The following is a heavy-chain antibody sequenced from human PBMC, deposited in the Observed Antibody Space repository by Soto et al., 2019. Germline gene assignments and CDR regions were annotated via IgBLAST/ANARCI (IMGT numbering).Heavy chain of an antibody. J-gene: IGHJ6*02. CDR3: ARSPAAGPPPRYYYYYGMDV. CDR1: GFTFSDYY. CDR2: ISSSSSYT. D-gene: IGHD6-13*01. Sequence: GGSLRLSCAASGFTFSDYYMSWIRQAPGKGLEWFSYISSSSSYTNYADSVKGRFTISRDNAKNSLYLQMNSLRAEDTAVYYCARSPAAGPPPRYYYYYGMDVWGQGTTVTVSS. V-gene: IGHV3-11*06.